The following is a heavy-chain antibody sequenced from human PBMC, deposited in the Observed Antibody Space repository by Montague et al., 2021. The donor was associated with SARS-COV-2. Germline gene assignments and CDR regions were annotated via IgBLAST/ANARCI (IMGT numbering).Heavy chain of an antibody. Sequence: SLRLSCAASGFTLRDYYMSWIRQAPGKGLEWLSYSSNTGLDIKYGDSVKGRFTVSRDIAKNTLYLQMDSLRAEDTAVYYCARVLQGVSHGDYWGQGTLVTVSS. D-gene: IGHD3-10*01. V-gene: IGHV3-11*01. J-gene: IGHJ4*02. CDR3: ARVLQGVSHGDY. CDR1: GFTLRDYY. CDR2: SSNTGLDI.